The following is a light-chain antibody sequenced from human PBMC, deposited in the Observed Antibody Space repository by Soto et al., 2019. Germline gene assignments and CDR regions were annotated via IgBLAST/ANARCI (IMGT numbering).Light chain of an antibody. CDR3: SSYTSSSTYV. CDR1: SSDVGGYNY. Sequence: QSVLTQPASVSGSPGQSITISCTGTSSDVGGYNYVSWYQQRPGKAPKLMIYDVSNRPSGVSNRFSGSKSGNTASLTISGLQAEDEADYYCSSYTSSSTYVFGTRTKLTVL. CDR2: DVS. J-gene: IGLJ1*01. V-gene: IGLV2-14*01.